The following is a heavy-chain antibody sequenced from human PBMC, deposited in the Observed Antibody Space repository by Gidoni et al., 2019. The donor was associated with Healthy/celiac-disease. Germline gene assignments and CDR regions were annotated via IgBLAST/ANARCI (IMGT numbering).Heavy chain of an antibody. Sequence: QVQLVESGGGVVQPGRSLRLYCAASGFPFSSYGMHWVRQAPGKGLEWVAVIWYDGSNKYYADSVKGRFTISRDNSKNTLYLQMNSLRAEDTAVYYCARDPTGTGLYYFDYWGQGTLVTVSS. D-gene: IGHD2-8*02. CDR3: ARDPTGTGLYYFDY. CDR1: GFPFSSYG. V-gene: IGHV3-33*01. J-gene: IGHJ4*02. CDR2: IWYDGSNK.